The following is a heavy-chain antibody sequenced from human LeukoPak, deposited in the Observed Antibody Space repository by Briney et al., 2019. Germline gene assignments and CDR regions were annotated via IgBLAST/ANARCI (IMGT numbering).Heavy chain of an antibody. CDR1: GFTFSSYD. V-gene: IGHV3-30*03. D-gene: IGHD1-26*01. CDR3: ARVMRSGSPFDY. J-gene: IGHJ4*02. CDR2: ISYDGSNK. Sequence: GGSLRLSCAASGFTFSSYDMHWVRQAPGKGLEWVAVISYDGSNKYYADSVKGRFTISRDNAKNSLYLQMNSLRAEDTAVYYCARVMRSGSPFDYWGQGTLVTVSS.